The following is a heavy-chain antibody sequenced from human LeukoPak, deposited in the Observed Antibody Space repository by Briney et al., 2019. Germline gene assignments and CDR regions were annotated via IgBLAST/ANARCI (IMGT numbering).Heavy chain of an antibody. D-gene: IGHD3-16*02. J-gene: IGHJ4*02. CDR1: GFTFSSYA. V-gene: IGHV3-23*01. CDR3: AKDSGGLIMITFGGVIVEY. Sequence: GGSLRLSCAASGFTFSSYAMSWVRQAPGKGLEWVSAISGSGGSTYYADSVKGRFTISRDNSKNTLYLQMNSLRAEDTAVYYCAKDSGGLIMITFGGVIVEYWGQGTLVTVSS. CDR2: ISGSGGST.